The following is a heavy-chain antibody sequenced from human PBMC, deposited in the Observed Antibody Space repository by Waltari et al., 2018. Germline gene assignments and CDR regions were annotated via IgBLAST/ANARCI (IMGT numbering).Heavy chain of an antibody. CDR2: ICHDGINK. CDR1: GFTLSTYG. J-gene: IGHJ6*03. D-gene: IGHD5-12*01. CDR3: ARGGYTSDFYYMGV. Sequence: QVQLVESGGGVVQPGRSLRLSCAASGFTLSTYGMHWVRQAPGKGLDGVTVICHDGINKYDADSVKGRFTISRDSSKNTLYLQMNSLRAEDTGVYYCARGGYTSDFYYMGVWGKGTTVTVSS. V-gene: IGHV3-33*01.